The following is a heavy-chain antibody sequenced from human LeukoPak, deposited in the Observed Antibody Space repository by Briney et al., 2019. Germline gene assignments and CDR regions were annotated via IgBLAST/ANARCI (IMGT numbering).Heavy chain of an antibody. CDR3: ASTYYDFWSGYYTGLKSYYYYYYMDV. J-gene: IGHJ6*03. Sequence: SVKVSCKASGGTFSSYAISWVRQAPGQGLEWMGGIIPVFGTANYAQKFQGRVTITADKSTSTAYMELSSLRSEDTAVYYCASTYYDFWSGYYTGLKSYYYYYYMDVWGKGTTVTVSS. CDR2: IIPVFGTA. CDR1: GGTFSSYA. D-gene: IGHD3-3*01. V-gene: IGHV1-69*06.